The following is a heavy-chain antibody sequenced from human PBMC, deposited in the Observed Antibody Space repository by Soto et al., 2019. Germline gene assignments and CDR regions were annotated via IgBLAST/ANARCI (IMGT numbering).Heavy chain of an antibody. J-gene: IGHJ5*02. D-gene: IGHD6-19*01. V-gene: IGHV4-34*01. CDR3: ARTGGFERWLVRRVTSNWFDP. Sequence: QVQLQQWGAGLLKPSETLSLTCAVYGGSFSGYYWSWIRQPPGKGLEWIGEINHSGSTNYNPSLKSRVTRSVDTSKNQFSLKLSSVTAADTAVYYCARTGGFERWLVRRVTSNWFDPWGQGTLVTVSS. CDR2: INHSGST. CDR1: GGSFSGYY.